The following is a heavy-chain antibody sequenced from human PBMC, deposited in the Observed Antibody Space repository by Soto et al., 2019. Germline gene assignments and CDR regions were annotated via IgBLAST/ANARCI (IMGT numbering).Heavy chain of an antibody. J-gene: IGHJ6*02. D-gene: IGHD2-2*01. CDR1: GFTFSSYA. Sequence: EVQLLESGGGLVQPGGSLRLSCAASGFTFSSYAMSWVRQAPGKGLEWVSAISGSGGSTYYADSVKGRFTISRDNYKNTLYLQMNSLRAEDTAVYYCAKRWSSSTSLAPYYYYGMAVWGQGTTVPVSS. V-gene: IGHV3-23*01. CDR2: ISGSGGST. CDR3: AKRWSSSTSLAPYYYYGMAV.